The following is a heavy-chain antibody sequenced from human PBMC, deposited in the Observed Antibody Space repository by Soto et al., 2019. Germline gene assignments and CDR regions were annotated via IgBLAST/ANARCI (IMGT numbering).Heavy chain of an antibody. CDR1: GGTFSSYT. D-gene: IGHD6-25*01. Sequence: QVQLVQSGAEVKKPGSSVKVSCKASGGTFSSYTISWVRQAPGQGLEWMGRIIPILGIANYAQKFQGRVTITADKSTSTAYMELSSLRSEDTAVYYCARYKHSEGSARKGGAYYYYGMDVWGQGTTVTVSS. CDR2: IIPILGIA. CDR3: ARYKHSEGSARKGGAYYYYGMDV. J-gene: IGHJ6*02. V-gene: IGHV1-69*02.